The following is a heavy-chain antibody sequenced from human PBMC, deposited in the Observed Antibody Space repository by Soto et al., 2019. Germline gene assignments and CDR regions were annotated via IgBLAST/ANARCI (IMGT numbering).Heavy chain of an antibody. D-gene: IGHD2-15*01. CDR1: GFTFSSYA. J-gene: IGHJ3*02. Sequence: GGSLRLSCAASGFTFSSYAMHWVRQAPGKGLEWVAVISYDGSNKYYADSVKGRFTISRDNSKNTLYLQMNSLRAEDTAVYYCARVYCSGGSCYIRTFAFDIWGQGTMVTVSS. CDR2: ISYDGSNK. V-gene: IGHV3-30-3*01. CDR3: ARVYCSGGSCYIRTFAFDI.